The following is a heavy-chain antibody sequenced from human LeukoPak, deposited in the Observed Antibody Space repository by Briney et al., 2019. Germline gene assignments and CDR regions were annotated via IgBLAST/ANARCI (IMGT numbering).Heavy chain of an antibody. V-gene: IGHV7-4-1*02. CDR3: ARGIDTAMVTCEKDYYDSSGYHYFDY. CDR1: GYTFTRNA. CDR2: INTNAGKA. Sequence: GASVKVSCKASGYTFTRNAINWVRQAPGRGLEWMGGINTNAGKATYAPGFTGRVVFSLDTSVSTAYLEISSLQAEDTAVYYCARGIDTAMVTCEKDYYDSSGYHYFDYWGQGTLVTVSS. J-gene: IGHJ4*02. D-gene: IGHD3-22*01.